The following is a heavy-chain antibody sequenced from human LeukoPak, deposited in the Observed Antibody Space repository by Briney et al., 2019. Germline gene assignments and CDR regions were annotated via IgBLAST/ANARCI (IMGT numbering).Heavy chain of an antibody. Sequence: PGGSLRLSCAASGFTFSSYGMHLVRQAPGKGLEWVAVIWYDGSNKYYADSVKGRFTISRDNSKNTLYLQMNSLRAEDTAVYYCARVRSSWYFDYWGQGTLVTVSS. CDR1: GFTFSSYG. D-gene: IGHD6-13*01. CDR3: ARVRSSWYFDY. J-gene: IGHJ4*02. V-gene: IGHV3-33*01. CDR2: IWYDGSNK.